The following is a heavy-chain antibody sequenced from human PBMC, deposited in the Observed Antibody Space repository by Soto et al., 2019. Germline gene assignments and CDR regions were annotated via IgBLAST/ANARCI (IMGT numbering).Heavy chain of an antibody. CDR3: ARTGELRLDS. Sequence: QVHLVQSGAEVKKPGASVRVSCEASGYTFSNYGISWVRQAPGQGLEWMGWISAYSGKTNYAQSLQVRVTMTTDTSTNTAYMELRSLTSDDTAVYYCARTGELRLDSWGQGTLVTVSS. D-gene: IGHD1-7*01. CDR2: ISAYSGKT. J-gene: IGHJ4*02. V-gene: IGHV1-18*01. CDR1: GYTFSNYG.